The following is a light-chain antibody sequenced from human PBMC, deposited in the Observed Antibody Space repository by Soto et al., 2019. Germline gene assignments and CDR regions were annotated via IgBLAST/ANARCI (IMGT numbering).Light chain of an antibody. CDR1: QGIRND. Sequence: IQMTQSPSSLSASIGDRVTITCRASQGIRNDLGWYQQKPGKAPKLLIYAASTLQTGVPSRFSGSGSGTDFTLTISSLQPEDFATYYCQQSFSPLTFGGGTPQLTFGGGTKVEIK. CDR2: AAS. V-gene: IGKV1-39*01. CDR3: QQSFSPLTFGGGTPQLT. J-gene: IGKJ4*01.